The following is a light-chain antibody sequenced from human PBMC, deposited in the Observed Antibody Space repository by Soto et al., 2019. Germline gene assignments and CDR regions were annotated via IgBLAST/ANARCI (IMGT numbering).Light chain of an antibody. CDR2: DVS. CDR3: CSYAGSYTFV. V-gene: IGLV2-11*01. J-gene: IGLJ1*01. CDR1: SSDVGAYNY. Sequence: QSALTQPRSVSGSPGQSVTISCTGTSSDVGAYNYVSWYQQHPVKAPKLMIYDVSKRPSGVPDRFSGSKSGNTASLTISGLQAEDEADYYCCSYAGSYTFVFGTGTKLTVL.